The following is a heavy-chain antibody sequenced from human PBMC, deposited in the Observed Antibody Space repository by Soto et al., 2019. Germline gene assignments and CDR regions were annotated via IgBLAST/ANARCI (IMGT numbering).Heavy chain of an antibody. J-gene: IGHJ5*01. Sequence: SETLSLTCTVSGRSISPYYWSWIRQPPGKGLEWIGYIYYSGSTNYNPSLKSRVTISVDTSKNQFSLKLSSVTAADTAVYYCAREGYRSGWSGIGALNWFDSWGQGTLVTVS. V-gene: IGHV4-59*01. D-gene: IGHD6-19*01. CDR2: IYYSGST. CDR3: AREGYRSGWSGIGALNWFDS. CDR1: GRSISPYY.